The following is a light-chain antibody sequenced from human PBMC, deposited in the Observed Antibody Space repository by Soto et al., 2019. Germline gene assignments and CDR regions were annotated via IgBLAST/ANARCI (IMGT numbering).Light chain of an antibody. V-gene: IGLV2-23*01. Sequence: QSVLTQPASVCGSPGQSITISCTGTSSDIGTYNLVSWYQHYPGKAPKLMIYEGIKRPSGVSNRFSGSKSGNTAFLTISGLQAEDEADYYCCSYAGSGTDNYVFGSGIKVPVL. CDR1: SSDIGTYNL. J-gene: IGLJ1*01. CDR3: CSYAGSGTDNYV. CDR2: EGI.